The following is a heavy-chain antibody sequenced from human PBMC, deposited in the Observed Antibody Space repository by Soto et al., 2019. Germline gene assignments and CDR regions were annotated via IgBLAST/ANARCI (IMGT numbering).Heavy chain of an antibody. D-gene: IGHD2-21*02. J-gene: IGHJ6*03. CDR3: AKGSAFPPVYYYYMDV. Sequence: PGGSLRLSCAASGFTFSNYVMSWVRQAPGRGLEWVSSISGSGDNTYYADSVKGRLTISRDNSKKTLYLQMSSLRAEDTAVYHCAKGSAFPPVYYYYMDVWGKGTTVTVSS. CDR1: GFTFSNYV. CDR2: ISGSGDNT. V-gene: IGHV3-23*01.